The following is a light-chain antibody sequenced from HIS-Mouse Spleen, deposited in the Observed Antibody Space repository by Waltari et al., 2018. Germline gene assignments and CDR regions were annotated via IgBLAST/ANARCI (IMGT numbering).Light chain of an antibody. CDR3: YSTDSSGNHRV. Sequence: SYELTQPPSVSVSPGQTARITCSGDALPKKYAHWYQQKSGQAPVLVIYEDSKRPSGIPERFSCSSSGTMATLTISGAQVEDEADYYCYSTDSSGNHRVFGGGTKLTVL. J-gene: IGLJ2*01. V-gene: IGLV3-10*01. CDR2: EDS. CDR1: ALPKKY.